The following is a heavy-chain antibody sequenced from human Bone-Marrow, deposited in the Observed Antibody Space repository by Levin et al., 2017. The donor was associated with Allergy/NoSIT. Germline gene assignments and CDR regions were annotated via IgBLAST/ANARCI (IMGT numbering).Heavy chain of an antibody. Sequence: TGESLKISCAASGFTFSSYAMHWVRQAPGKGLEWVSSFSGGGNSTYYADSVKGRFTISRDNSKNTLYLHMNSLRVEDTAVYYCAKDGSYYDFDYWGQGTLVTVSS. D-gene: IGHD1-26*01. CDR2: FSGGGNST. CDR1: GFTFSSYA. CDR3: AKDGSYYDFDY. J-gene: IGHJ4*02. V-gene: IGHV3-23*01.